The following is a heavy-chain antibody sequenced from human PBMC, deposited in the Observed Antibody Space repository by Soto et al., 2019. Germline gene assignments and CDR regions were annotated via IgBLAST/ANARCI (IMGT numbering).Heavy chain of an antibody. V-gene: IGHV3-30*03. CDR3: TGDVASGY. CDR1: GFTVSTYG. Sequence: QVQLVESGGGVVQPGRSLRLACAVSGFTVSTYGMHWVRQAPGKGLEWVAVISRDGGTKYYADSVKGRFTISRDNSRNALFLEMNSLRGDDMAVYYCTGDVASGYWGQGTLLTVS. CDR2: ISRDGGTK. D-gene: IGHD2-8*02. J-gene: IGHJ4*02.